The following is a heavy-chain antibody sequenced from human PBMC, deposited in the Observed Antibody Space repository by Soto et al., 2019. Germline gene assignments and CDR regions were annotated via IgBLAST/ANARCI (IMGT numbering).Heavy chain of an antibody. J-gene: IGHJ4*02. CDR2: IWPDGST. V-gene: IGHV3-33*01. D-gene: IGHD2-15*01. CDR1: GFTFSTYG. CDR3: ATAKLLLPWLFDY. Sequence: GGSLRLSCAASGFTFSTYGMHWVRQAPGKGLEWVALIWPDGSTFYADSVKGRFVISRDDSKNTLFLQMNSLRAEDTAVYYCATAKLLLPWLFDYWGQGTLVTVSS.